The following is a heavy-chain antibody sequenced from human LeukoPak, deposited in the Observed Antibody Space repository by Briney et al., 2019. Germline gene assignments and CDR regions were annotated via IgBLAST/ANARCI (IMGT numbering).Heavy chain of an antibody. Sequence: GGSLRLSCVASGFTFSSYWMSWVRQAPGKGLEWVANIKQDGSEKYYVDSVKGRFTISRDNAKNSLYLQMNSLRAEDTAVYYCARSFWSGYYTAEYFQHWGQGTLVTVSS. CDR2: IKQDGSEK. CDR3: ARSFWSGYYTAEYFQH. V-gene: IGHV3-7*01. J-gene: IGHJ1*01. CDR1: GFTFSSYW. D-gene: IGHD3-3*01.